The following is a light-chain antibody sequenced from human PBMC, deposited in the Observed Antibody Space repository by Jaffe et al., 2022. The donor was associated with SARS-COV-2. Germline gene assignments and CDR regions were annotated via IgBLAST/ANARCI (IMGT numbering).Light chain of an antibody. V-gene: IGLV2-14*01. J-gene: IGLJ1*01. CDR2: EVN. CDR3: NSYSSSGTLFV. Sequence: QSALTQPASVSGSPGQSIMISCTGSSSDVGGYNYVAWYQHHPGKGPRLIIYEVNNRPSGVSSRFSGSKSGNTASLTISGLQAEDEGDYYCNSYSSSGTLFVFGTGTQVTVL. CDR1: SSDVGGYNY.